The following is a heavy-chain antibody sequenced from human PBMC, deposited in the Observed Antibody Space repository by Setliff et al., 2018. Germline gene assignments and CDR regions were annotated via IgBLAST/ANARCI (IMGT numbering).Heavy chain of an antibody. CDR3: ARDSALHSYHYDSSGYLDY. V-gene: IGHV4-59*01. J-gene: IGHJ4*02. CDR2: VYYSGTT. CDR1: GGSISTYY. D-gene: IGHD3-22*01. Sequence: PSETLSLTCTVSGGSISTYYWSWIRQTPVKGLEWIGYVYYSGTTNYNPLFKSRVTISVDRPKNQFSLKLSSVTAADTGVYYCARDSALHSYHYDSSGYLDYWGQGALDTVSS.